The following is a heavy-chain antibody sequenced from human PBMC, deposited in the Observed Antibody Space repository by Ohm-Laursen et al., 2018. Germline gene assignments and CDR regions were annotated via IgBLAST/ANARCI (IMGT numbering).Heavy chain of an antibody. CDR3: ARGGAGGYWYFDL. Sequence: GTLSLTCTVSGGSISSYYWTWIRQPPGKGLEWIGYIYYTGSTSYNPSPKSRVTISVDTSKNQFSLKLSSVTAADTAVYYCARGGAGGYWYFDLWGRGTLVTVSS. CDR2: IYYTGST. V-gene: IGHV4-59*01. D-gene: IGHD3-10*01. J-gene: IGHJ2*01. CDR1: GGSISSYY.